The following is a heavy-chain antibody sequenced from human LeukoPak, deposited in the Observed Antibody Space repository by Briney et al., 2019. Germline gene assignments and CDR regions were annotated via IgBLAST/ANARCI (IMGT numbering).Heavy chain of an antibody. CDR1: GSSISSGGYY. CDR2: IYYSGST. J-gene: IGHJ5*02. V-gene: IGHV4-31*03. Sequence: SQTLSLTCTVSGSSISSGGYYWSWIRQHPGKGLEWIGYIYYSGSTYYNPSLKSRVTISVDTSKNQFSLKLSSVTAADTAVYYCAREGDDEGYCSGGSCYSFDPWGQGTLVTVSS. CDR3: AREGDDEGYCSGGSCYSFDP. D-gene: IGHD2-15*01.